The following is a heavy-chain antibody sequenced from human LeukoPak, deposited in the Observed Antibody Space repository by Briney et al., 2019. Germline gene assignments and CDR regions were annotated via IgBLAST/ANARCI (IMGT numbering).Heavy chain of an antibody. D-gene: IGHD2/OR15-2a*01. J-gene: IGHJ4*02. Sequence: PGGSLRLSCAASGFTVSSNYMNWVRQAPGKGLEWVSVIYSGGSTYYADSVKGRFTISRDNSKNTLYLQMNSLRDEDTAVYYCAREGTTSAFYYWGQGTLVTVSS. CDR2: IYSGGST. CDR1: GFTVSSNY. CDR3: AREGTTSAFYY. V-gene: IGHV3-53*01.